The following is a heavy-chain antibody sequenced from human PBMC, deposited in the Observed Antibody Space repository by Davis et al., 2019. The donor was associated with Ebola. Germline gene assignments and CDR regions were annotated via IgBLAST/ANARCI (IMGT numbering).Heavy chain of an antibody. CDR1: GYTFTSYD. D-gene: IGHD4-11*01. V-gene: IGHV1-8*01. CDR2: MNPNSGNT. Sequence: ASVKVFCKASGYTFTSYDINWVRQATGQGLEWMGWMNPNSGNTGYAQKFQGRVTMTRNTSISTAYMELSSLRSEDTAVYYCVRDYSSRWYGWFDPWGQGTLVTVSS. CDR3: VRDYSSRWYGWFDP. J-gene: IGHJ5*02.